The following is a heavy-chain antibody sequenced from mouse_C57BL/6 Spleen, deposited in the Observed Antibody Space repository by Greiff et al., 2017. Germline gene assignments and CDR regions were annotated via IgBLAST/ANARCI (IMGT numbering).Heavy chain of an antibody. CDR2: FYPGSGSI. CDR3: ARHEVYYDYDGYAMDY. J-gene: IGHJ4*01. D-gene: IGHD2-4*01. Sequence: QVHVKQSGAELVKPGASVKLSCKASGYTFTEYTIHWVKQRSGQGLEWIGWFYPGSGSIKYNEKFKDKATLTADKSSSTVYMELSRLTSEDSAVXFCARHEVYYDYDGYAMDYWGQGTSVTVSS. V-gene: IGHV1-62-2*01. CDR1: GYTFTEYT.